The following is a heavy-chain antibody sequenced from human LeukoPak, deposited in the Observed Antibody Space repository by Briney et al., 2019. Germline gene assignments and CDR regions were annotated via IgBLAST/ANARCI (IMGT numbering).Heavy chain of an antibody. J-gene: IGHJ4*02. V-gene: IGHV4-30-2*01. CDR3: ARDSRSEFIFDY. Sequence: PSETLSLTCAVYGGSFSGYSWSWIRQPPGKGLEWIGYIYHSGSTYYNPSLKSRVTISVDRSKNQFSLKLSSVTAADTAVYYCARDSRSEFIFDYWGQGTLVTVSS. CDR2: IYHSGST. CDR1: GGSFSGYS.